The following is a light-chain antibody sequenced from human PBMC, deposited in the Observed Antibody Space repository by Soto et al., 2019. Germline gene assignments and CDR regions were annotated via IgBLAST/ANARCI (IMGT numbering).Light chain of an antibody. Sequence: QSVLTQPPSVSGAPGQRVTISCTGSSSNIGAGHVVHWYQQFPGRGPNLLICGSSNRPSWVTDRFSGSKSGTSASLAITGLQAEDVADYYCQSYVITLSASVFGGGTKLTVL. CDR1: SSNIGAGHV. CDR3: QSYVITLSASV. J-gene: IGLJ2*01. CDR2: GSS. V-gene: IGLV1-40*01.